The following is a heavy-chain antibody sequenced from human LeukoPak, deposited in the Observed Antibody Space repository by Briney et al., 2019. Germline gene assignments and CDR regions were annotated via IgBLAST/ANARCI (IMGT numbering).Heavy chain of an antibody. CDR3: ARDTGGYFDY. CDR1: GGTFSSYA. D-gene: IGHD3-10*01. Sequence: SVRVSCKASGGTFSSYAISWVRQSPGQGLEWMGGIIPIFGTANYAQKFQGRVTITTDESTSTAYMELSSLRSEDTAVYFCARDTGGYFDYWGQGTLVTVSS. J-gene: IGHJ4*02. CDR2: IIPIFGTA. V-gene: IGHV1-69*05.